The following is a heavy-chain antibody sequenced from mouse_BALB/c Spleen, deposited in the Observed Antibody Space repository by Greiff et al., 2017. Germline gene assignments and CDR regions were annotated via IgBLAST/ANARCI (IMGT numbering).Heavy chain of an antibody. J-gene: IGHJ4*01. Sequence: VQLKQSGAELVKPGASVKLSCTASGFNIKDSYMHWVKQRPEQGLEWIGRIDPANGNTKYDPKFQGKATITADTSSNTAYLQLSSLTSEDTAVYYCARWDYYGISYAMDYWGQGTSVTVSS. V-gene: IGHV14-3*02. CDR2: IDPANGNT. CDR1: GFNIKDSY. CDR3: ARWDYYGISYAMDY. D-gene: IGHD1-1*01.